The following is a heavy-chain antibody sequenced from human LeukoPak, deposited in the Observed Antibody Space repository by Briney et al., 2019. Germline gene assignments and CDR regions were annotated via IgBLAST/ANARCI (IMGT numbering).Heavy chain of an antibody. D-gene: IGHD2-2*01. CDR2: INPGNGNT. V-gene: IGHV1-3*01. Sequence: ASVKVSCKASGYIFTNFAIHWVRQAPGQSLEWMGWINPGNGNTKYSQKFRDRVTMTRDTSASTAYMELSSLRSEDRAVYYCAKGRDCSTNTCYDLDYWGQGTLVTVSS. CDR3: AKGRDCSTNTCYDLDY. CDR1: GYIFTNFA. J-gene: IGHJ4*02.